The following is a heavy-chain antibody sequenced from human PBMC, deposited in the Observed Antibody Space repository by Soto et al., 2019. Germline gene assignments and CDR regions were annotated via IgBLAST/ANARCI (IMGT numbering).Heavy chain of an antibody. D-gene: IGHD3-16*02. J-gene: IGHJ4*02. Sequence: QVQLQESGPGLVKPSETLSLTCTVSGGSISSYYWSWIRQPPGKGLEWIGYIYYSGSTNYNPSLKSRVTISVDTSKTQLSLKLSSVTAADTAVYYCARTMITFGGVIVYFDYWGQGTLVTVSS. CDR2: IYYSGST. CDR3: ARTMITFGGVIVYFDY. V-gene: IGHV4-59*08. CDR1: GGSISSYY.